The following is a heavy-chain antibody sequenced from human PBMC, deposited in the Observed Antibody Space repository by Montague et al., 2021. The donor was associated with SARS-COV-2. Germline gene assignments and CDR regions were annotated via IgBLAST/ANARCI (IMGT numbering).Heavy chain of an antibody. V-gene: IGHV3-48*03. CDR3: ARDREYCSSASCYDIYYGMDV. D-gene: IGHD2-2*01. CDR1: GFTFTHYE. J-gene: IGHJ6*02. Sequence: LSCAASGFTFTHYEMNWVRQAPGKGQEWVSYISSSGSIIYYADSVKGRFTISRDVAKNSLYLQMSSLRAEDTAVYYCARDREYCSSASCYDIYYGMDVWGPGTTVTVSS. CDR2: ISSSGSII.